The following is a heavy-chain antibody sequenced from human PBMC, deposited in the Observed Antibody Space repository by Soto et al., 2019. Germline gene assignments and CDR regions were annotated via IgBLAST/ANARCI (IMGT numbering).Heavy chain of an antibody. CDR2: ISFDGSNK. D-gene: IGHD2-15*01. CDR1: GFTFRSYD. CDR3: AKDEVLVVVVARDYHGMDV. Sequence: QVQLVESGGGVVQPGRSLRLSCAASGFTFRSYDMHWVRQAPGKGLTWVATISFDGSNKYYADSVKGRFTISRDNSENTLYLQMNSLRTEDTAVYYCAKDEVLVVVVARDYHGMDVWGQGTTVTVSS. V-gene: IGHV3-30*18. J-gene: IGHJ6*02.